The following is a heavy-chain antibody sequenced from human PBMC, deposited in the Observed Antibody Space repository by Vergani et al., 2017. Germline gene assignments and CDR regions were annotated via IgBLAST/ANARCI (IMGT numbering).Heavy chain of an antibody. CDR2: IYPGDSDT. Sequence: EVQLVQSGAEVKKPGESLKISCKGSGYSFTSYWIGWVRQMPGKGLEWMGIIYPGDSDTRYSPSFQGQVTISADKCISTAYLQWSSLKASDTAMYYCARPVSIEMATKITVDWYFDLWGRGTLVTVSS. V-gene: IGHV5-51*01. CDR3: ARPVSIEMATKITVDWYFDL. D-gene: IGHD5-24*01. CDR1: GYSFTSYW. J-gene: IGHJ2*01.